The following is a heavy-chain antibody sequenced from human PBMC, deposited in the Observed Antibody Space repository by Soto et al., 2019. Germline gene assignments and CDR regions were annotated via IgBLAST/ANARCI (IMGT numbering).Heavy chain of an antibody. V-gene: IGHV1-2*02. CDR1: GYTFTGYY. CDR3: ASPGEDFWSEKIQSYYYYGMDV. Sequence: ASVKVSCKASGYTFTGYYMHWVRQAPGQVLEWMGWINPNSGGTNYAQKFQGRVTMTRDTSIRTAYMEVSRLRSDDTAVYYCASPGEDFWSEKIQSYYYYGMDVWGQGTTVTVSS. D-gene: IGHD3-3*01. CDR2: INPNSGGT. J-gene: IGHJ6*02.